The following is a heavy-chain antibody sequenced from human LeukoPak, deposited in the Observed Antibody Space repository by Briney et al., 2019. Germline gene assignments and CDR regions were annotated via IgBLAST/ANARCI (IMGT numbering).Heavy chain of an antibody. D-gene: IGHD3-10*01. J-gene: IGHJ4*02. V-gene: IGHV4-34*01. CDR3: ARGSLVRGATGGLDY. Sequence: SETLSLTCAVYGGSFSGYYWSWIRQPPGKGLEWIGEINHSGSTNYNPSLKSRVTISVDTSKNQFSLKLSSVTAADTAAYYCARGSLVRGATGGLDYWGQGTLVTVSS. CDR2: INHSGST. CDR1: GGSFSGYY.